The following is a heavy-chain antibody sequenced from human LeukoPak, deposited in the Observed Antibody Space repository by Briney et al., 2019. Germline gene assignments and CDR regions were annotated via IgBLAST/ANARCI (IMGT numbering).Heavy chain of an antibody. CDR3: VRGRYYFDT. Sequence: GGSLRLSCAASGFTFSSYWMTWVRQTPGKGLEWVANINQDGSEKYYVDSVKGRFSISRDNAKSSLYLQMNSLRAEDTAVYYCVRGRYYFDTWGQRTLATVSS. CDR1: GFTFSSYW. D-gene: IGHD2-15*01. J-gene: IGHJ4*02. V-gene: IGHV3-7*05. CDR2: INQDGSEK.